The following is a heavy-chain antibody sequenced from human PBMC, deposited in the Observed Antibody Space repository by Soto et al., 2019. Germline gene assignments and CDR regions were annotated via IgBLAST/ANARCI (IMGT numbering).Heavy chain of an antibody. V-gene: IGHV6-1*01. CDR2: TYYRSKWYN. CDR3: ARVSGSGWGSGAFDI. D-gene: IGHD6-19*01. J-gene: IGHJ3*02. Sequence: PTQILPLTYAISGDSDSSYSAAWYCIKQSPSRGLEWLGRTYYRSKWYNDYAVSVKSRITINPDTSKNQFSLQLNSVTPEDTAVYYCARVSGSGWGSGAFDIWGQGTMVTVSS. CDR1: GDSDSSYSAA.